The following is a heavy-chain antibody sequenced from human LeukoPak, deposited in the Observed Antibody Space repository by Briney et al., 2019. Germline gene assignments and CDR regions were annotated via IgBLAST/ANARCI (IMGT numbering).Heavy chain of an antibody. V-gene: IGHV1-2*02. CDR3: ARGVRFLEWLPNY. J-gene: IGHJ4*02. D-gene: IGHD3-3*01. CDR2: IKPNSGGT. Sequence: ASVRVSCKASGYTFTGYYMHWVRQAPGQGLEWMGWIKPNSGGTNYAQKFQGRVTMTRDTSISTAYMELSRLRSDDTAVYYCARGVRFLEWLPNYWGQGTLVSVSS. CDR1: GYTFTGYY.